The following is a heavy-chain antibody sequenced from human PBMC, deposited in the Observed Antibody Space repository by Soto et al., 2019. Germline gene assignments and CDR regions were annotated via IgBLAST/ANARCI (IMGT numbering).Heavy chain of an antibody. CDR2: IKQDGSEK. Sequence: EVQLVESGGGLVQPGGSLRLSCAASGLIFSTSWMSWVRQAPGKGLEWVANIKQDGSEKYYVDSVKGRFTISRDNAKNSLYLQMNSLRADDTAVYYCALTVTTSAMDVWGQGTTVTVSS. CDR1: GLIFSTSW. J-gene: IGHJ6*02. V-gene: IGHV3-7*03. CDR3: ALTVTTSAMDV. D-gene: IGHD4-17*01.